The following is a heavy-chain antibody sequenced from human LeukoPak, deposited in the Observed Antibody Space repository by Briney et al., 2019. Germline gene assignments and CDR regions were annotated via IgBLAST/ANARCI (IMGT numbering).Heavy chain of an antibody. D-gene: IGHD4-23*01. CDR1: GYSFIGYY. Sequence: ASVKVSCKASGYSFIGYYIHWVRQAPGQGLEWMGWINPRSGATNYAQKFQGRVTMTRDTSISAAYMELTRLRSDDTAVYYCARGEVVTPEFDPWGQGTLVTVSS. V-gene: IGHV1-2*02. CDR3: ARGEVVTPEFDP. J-gene: IGHJ5*02. CDR2: INPRSGAT.